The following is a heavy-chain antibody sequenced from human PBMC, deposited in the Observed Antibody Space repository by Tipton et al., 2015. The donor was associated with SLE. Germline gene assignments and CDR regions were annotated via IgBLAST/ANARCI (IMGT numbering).Heavy chain of an antibody. D-gene: IGHD4-17*01. CDR3: ARVSTEGLHFDQ. Sequence: TLSLTCTVSGGSISSGSYYWSWIRQPAGKGLEWIGHVYTSGSTNYNPSLKSRVTMSFDTSKNLFSLKLTSVTATDTAVYYCARVSTEGLHFDQWCQGTLVTVSS. CDR2: VYTSGST. CDR1: GGSISSGSYY. V-gene: IGHV4-61*09. J-gene: IGHJ4*02.